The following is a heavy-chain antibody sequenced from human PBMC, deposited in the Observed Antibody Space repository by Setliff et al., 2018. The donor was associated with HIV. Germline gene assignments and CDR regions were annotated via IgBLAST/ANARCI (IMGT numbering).Heavy chain of an antibody. CDR2: IYPGDSDT. V-gene: IGHV5-51*01. J-gene: IGHJ4*02. Sequence: GESLKISCKGSGYGFSNYWLAWVRQAPGKGLEWMGIIYPGDSDTRYSPSFQGQVTFSADKSINTAYLQWGSLKASDTGIYFCARQTSRYITLSPPDYWGQGTLVTVSS. CDR1: GYGFSNYW. CDR3: ARQTSRYITLSPPDY. D-gene: IGHD3-9*01.